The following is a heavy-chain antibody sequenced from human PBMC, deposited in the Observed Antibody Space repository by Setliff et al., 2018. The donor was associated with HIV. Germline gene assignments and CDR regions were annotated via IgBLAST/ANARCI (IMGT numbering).Heavy chain of an antibody. V-gene: IGHV4-38-2*01. D-gene: IGHD3-3*01. J-gene: IGHJ4*02. CDR3: ARTSYNFWGGPDS. CDR2: IYTSGST. Sequence: PSETLSLTCAVSGYSISSGYYWGWIRQPPGKGLEWIGHIYTSGSTSYNPSLKSRVTISVDTSKNQFSLNLSSVTAADTAVYYCARTSYNFWGGPDSWGQGTLVTVSS. CDR1: GYSISSGYY.